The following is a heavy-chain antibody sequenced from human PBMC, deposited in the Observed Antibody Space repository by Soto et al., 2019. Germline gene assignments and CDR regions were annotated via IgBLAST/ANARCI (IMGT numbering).Heavy chain of an antibody. V-gene: IGHV1-2*04. CDR3: ARVRGTTGYTPFDF. Sequence: QVQLVQSGAEVKKPGASVKVSCKASGYTFIDYYIHWVRQAPGQGLEWMGWVDPYSGDTNFAQKFQGWVTMTRDTSISIAYMELSRLRSNDTAVYYCARVRGTTGYTPFDFWGQGTLVTVSS. CDR2: VDPYSGDT. CDR1: GYTFIDYY. D-gene: IGHD3-9*01. J-gene: IGHJ4*02.